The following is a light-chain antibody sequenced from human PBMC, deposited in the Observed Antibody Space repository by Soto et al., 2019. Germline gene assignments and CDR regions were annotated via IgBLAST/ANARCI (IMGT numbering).Light chain of an antibody. V-gene: IGKV3-20*01. Sequence: EIVLTQSTGTLSLSPGERATLSCRASQSVSSSYLAWSQQKPGQAPRLLIYDASTRATGIPDRISGSGSGTAFTLTNGRLGPDDFAVYYCQEYARSPCTFGQGTRVEIK. CDR1: QSVSSSY. CDR3: QEYARSPCT. CDR2: DAS. J-gene: IGKJ1*01.